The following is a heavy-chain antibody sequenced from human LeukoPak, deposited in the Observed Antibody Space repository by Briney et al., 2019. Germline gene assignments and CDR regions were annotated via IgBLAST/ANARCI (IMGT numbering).Heavy chain of an antibody. CDR1: GFTFSSYG. J-gene: IGHJ6*02. D-gene: IGHD3-10*01. Sequence: PGGSLRLSCAASGFTFSSYGMHWVRQAPGKGLEWVAVIGYDGSNKYYADSVKGRFTISRDNSKNTLYLQMNSLRAEDTAVYYCARPHGSGGHHYYYGMDVWGQGTTVTVSS. CDR2: IGYDGSNK. V-gene: IGHV3-33*01. CDR3: ARPHGSGGHHYYYGMDV.